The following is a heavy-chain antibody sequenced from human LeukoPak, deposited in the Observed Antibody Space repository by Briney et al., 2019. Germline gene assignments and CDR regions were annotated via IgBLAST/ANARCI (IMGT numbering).Heavy chain of an antibody. CDR3: ANLHGDYRDY. V-gene: IGHV3-9*01. D-gene: IGHD4-17*01. CDR2: ISWNSGNI. CDR1: GFTFNDYA. J-gene: IGHJ4*02. Sequence: GGSLRLFCAASGFTFNDYAMHGVRHAPGKGLEWVSGISWNSGNIDYADSVKGRFTISRDNAKNSLYLQMNSLRPEDTALYYCANLHGDYRDYWGQGTLVTVSS.